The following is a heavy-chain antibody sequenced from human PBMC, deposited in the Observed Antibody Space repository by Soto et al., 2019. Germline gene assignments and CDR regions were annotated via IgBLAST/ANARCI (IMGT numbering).Heavy chain of an antibody. V-gene: IGHV3-66*01. CDR3: ASDAADH. CDR2: IYSAGST. Sequence: QPGGSLRLSCAASGFTVSSNYMSWVRQAPGKGLECVSLIYSAGSTYYANSVKGRFTVSRDTSKNTLYLQMNSLRAEDTAVYYCASDAADHWGQGTLVTVSS. J-gene: IGHJ4*02. D-gene: IGHD6-25*01. CDR1: GFTVSSNY.